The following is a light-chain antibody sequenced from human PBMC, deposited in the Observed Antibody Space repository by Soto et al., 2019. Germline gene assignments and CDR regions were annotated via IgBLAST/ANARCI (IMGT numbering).Light chain of an antibody. CDR3: AAWDDSLSGWV. CDR1: SSNIGTNF. V-gene: IGLV1-47*02. J-gene: IGLJ3*02. CDR2: SNA. Sequence: QSVLTQPPSASGTPGQRVTISCSGSSSNIGTNFVYWYQQLPGTAPKLLIFSNAQRPSGFPDRFSGSRSGTSASLAISGLRSEDEADYYCAAWDDSLSGWVFGGGTKLTVL.